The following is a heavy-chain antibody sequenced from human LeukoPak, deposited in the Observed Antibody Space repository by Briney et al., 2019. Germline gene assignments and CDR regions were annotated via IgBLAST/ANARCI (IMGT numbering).Heavy chain of an antibody. CDR1: GGSISSYY. Sequence: SSETLSLTCTVSGGSISSYYWSWIRQPPGKGLEWIGYIYYSGSTNYNPSLKSRVTISVDTSRNQFSLKLSSVTAADTAVYYCARGGTVRNGMDVWGQGTTVTVSS. CDR3: ARGGTVRNGMDV. CDR2: IYYSGST. J-gene: IGHJ6*02. D-gene: IGHD1-26*01. V-gene: IGHV4-59*01.